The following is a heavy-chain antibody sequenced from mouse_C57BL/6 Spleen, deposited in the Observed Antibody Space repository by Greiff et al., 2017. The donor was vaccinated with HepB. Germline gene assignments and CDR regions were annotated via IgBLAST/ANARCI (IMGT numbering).Heavy chain of an antibody. CDR2: IDPSDSYT. V-gene: IGHV1-69*01. J-gene: IGHJ2*01. Sequence: QVQLQQPGAELVMPGASVKLSCKASGYTFTSYWMHWVKQRPGQGLEWIGEIDPSDSYTNYNQKFKGKSTLTVDKSSSTAYMQLSSLTSEDSAVYYCARWSNYGFLYYFDYWGQGTTLTVSS. D-gene: IGHD2-5*01. CDR1: GYTFTSYW. CDR3: ARWSNYGFLYYFDY.